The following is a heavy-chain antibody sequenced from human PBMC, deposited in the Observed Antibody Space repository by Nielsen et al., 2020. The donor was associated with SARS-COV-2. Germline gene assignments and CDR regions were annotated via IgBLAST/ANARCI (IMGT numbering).Heavy chain of an antibody. Sequence: VRQAPGKGLEWVSAISGSGGSTYYADSVKGRFTISRDNAKNSLYLQMNSLRAEDTAVCYCARVRITMVRGVIIGFYFDYWGQGTLVTVSS. D-gene: IGHD3-10*01. V-gene: IGHV3-23*01. CDR3: ARVRITMVRGVIIGFYFDY. CDR2: ISGSGGST. J-gene: IGHJ4*02.